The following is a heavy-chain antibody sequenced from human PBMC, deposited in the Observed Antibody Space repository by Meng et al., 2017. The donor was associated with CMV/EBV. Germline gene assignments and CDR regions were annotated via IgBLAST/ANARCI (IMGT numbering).Heavy chain of an antibody. CDR2: INPNSGGT. V-gene: IGHV1-2*02. CDR1: GYTFTGYY. D-gene: IGHD1-26*01. J-gene: IGHJ4*02. CDR3: ARLGSGSYLEYYFDY. Sequence: ASVKVSCKASGYTFTGYYMHWVRQAPGQGLEWMGWINPNSGGTNYAQKFQGRVIMTRDTSISTAYMELSRLRSDDTAVYYCARLGSGSYLEYYFDYWGQGTLVTVSS.